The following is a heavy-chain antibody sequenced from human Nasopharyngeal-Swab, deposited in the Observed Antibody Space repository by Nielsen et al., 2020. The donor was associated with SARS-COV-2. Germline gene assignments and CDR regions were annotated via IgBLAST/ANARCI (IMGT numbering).Heavy chain of an antibody. Sequence: ASVKASCKASGFTFTSYYFNWVRQAPGQGLEWMGMIDPFSGSTSYAQRFQGRVTVTRDTSTSTVYMEVRSLRSEDTAVYYCTRGQGGGDPYDSWGQGTLVTVSS. D-gene: IGHD2-21*02. CDR3: TRGQGGGDPYDS. V-gene: IGHV1-46*01. CDR2: IDPFSGST. CDR1: GFTFTSYY. J-gene: IGHJ4*02.